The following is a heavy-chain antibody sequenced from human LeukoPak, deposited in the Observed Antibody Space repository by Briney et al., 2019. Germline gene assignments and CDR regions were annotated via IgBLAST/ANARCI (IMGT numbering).Heavy chain of an antibody. J-gene: IGHJ6*02. CDR2: IYSGGST. D-gene: IGHD3-10*01. V-gene: IGHV3-53*01. Sequence: GGSLRLSCAASGFTASSNYMSWVRQAPGKGLEWVSVIYSGGSTYYADSVKGRVTISRDNSKNTLYLQMNSLRAEDTAVYYCARDVITMVRGVINGMDVWGQGTTVTVSS. CDR3: ARDVITMVRGVINGMDV. CDR1: GFTASSNY.